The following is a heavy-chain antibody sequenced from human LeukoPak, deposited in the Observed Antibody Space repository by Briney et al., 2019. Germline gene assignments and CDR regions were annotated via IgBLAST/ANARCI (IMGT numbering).Heavy chain of an antibody. CDR3: ARAASKTYYDFWSGYYSGNWFDP. CDR2: MNPNSGNT. Sequence: ASVKVSCKASGYTFTSYDINWVRQATGQGLEWMGWMNPNSGNTGYAQKFQGRVTMTRHTSISTAYMELSSLRSEDTAVYYCARAASKTYYDFWSGYYSGNWFDPWGQGTLVTVSS. V-gene: IGHV1-8*01. CDR1: GYTFTSYD. J-gene: IGHJ5*02. D-gene: IGHD3-3*01.